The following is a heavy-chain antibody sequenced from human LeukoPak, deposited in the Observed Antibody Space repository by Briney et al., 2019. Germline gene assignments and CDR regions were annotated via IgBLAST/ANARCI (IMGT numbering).Heavy chain of an antibody. D-gene: IGHD5-12*01. Sequence: PSETLSLTCAVYGGSFSGYYWSWIRQPPGKGLEWIGEINDSGSTKYNPSLKSRVTISVDTSRNQFSLKLTSVTAADTAVYYCASSSGYDSAVYFPHWGQGTLLTVSS. CDR1: GGSFSGYY. CDR3: ASSSGYDSAVYFPH. V-gene: IGHV4-34*01. J-gene: IGHJ1*01. CDR2: INDSGST.